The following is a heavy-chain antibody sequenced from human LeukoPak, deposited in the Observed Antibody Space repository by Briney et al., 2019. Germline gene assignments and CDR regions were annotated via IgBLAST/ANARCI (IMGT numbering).Heavy chain of an antibody. Sequence: ASVKVSCKASGYTFTGYYMHWVRQAPGQGLEWMGIINPSGGSTSYAQKFQGRVTMTRDTSTSTVYMELSSLRSEDTAVYYCARRGSGHHPSGAFDIWGQGTMVTVSS. J-gene: IGHJ3*02. D-gene: IGHD2-15*01. CDR1: GYTFTGYY. CDR2: INPSGGST. CDR3: ARRGSGHHPSGAFDI. V-gene: IGHV1-46*01.